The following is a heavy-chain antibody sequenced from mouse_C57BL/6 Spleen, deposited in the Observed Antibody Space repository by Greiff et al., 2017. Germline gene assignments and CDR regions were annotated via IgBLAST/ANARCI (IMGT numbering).Heavy chain of an antibody. J-gene: IGHJ1*03. V-gene: IGHV1-18*01. CDR2: IIPNNGGT. Sequence: EVQLQQSGPELVKPGASVKIPCKASGYTFTDYNMDWVKQSHGKSLEWIGDIIPNNGGTIYNQKFKGKATLTVDKSSSTAYMELRSLTSEDTAVYYCARKTTKGYFDVWGTGTTVTVSS. D-gene: IGHD1-1*01. CDR1: GYTFTDYN. CDR3: ARKTTKGYFDV.